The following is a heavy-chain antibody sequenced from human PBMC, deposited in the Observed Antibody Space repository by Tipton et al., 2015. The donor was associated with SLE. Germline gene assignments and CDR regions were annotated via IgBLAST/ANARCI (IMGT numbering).Heavy chain of an antibody. V-gene: IGHV3-66*03. D-gene: IGHD6-13*01. CDR2: IYSCGST. Sequence: SLRLSCAASGFTVSSNYMSWVRQAPGKGLEWVSVIYSCGSTYYADSVKGRFTISRDNSKNTLYLQMNSLRAEDTAVYYCARVADPRVYYFDYWGQGTLVTVSS. J-gene: IGHJ4*02. CDR1: GFTVSSNY. CDR3: ARVADPRVYYFDY.